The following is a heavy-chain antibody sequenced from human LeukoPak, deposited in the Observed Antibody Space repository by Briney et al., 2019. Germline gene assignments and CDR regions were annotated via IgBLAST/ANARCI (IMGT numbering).Heavy chain of an antibody. CDR3: ARPRAVRGALDY. V-gene: IGHV4-61*01. J-gene: IGHJ4*02. CDR2: INHSGST. Sequence: SETLSLTCTVSGGSISSGSYYWSWIRQPPGKGLEWIGEINHSGSTNYNPSLKSRVTISVDTSKNQFSLNLSSVTAADTAVYYCARPRAVRGALDYWGQGTLVTVSS. CDR1: GGSISSGSYY. D-gene: IGHD3-10*01.